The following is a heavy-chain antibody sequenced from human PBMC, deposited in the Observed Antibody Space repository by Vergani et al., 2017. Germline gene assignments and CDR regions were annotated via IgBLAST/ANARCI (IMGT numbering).Heavy chain of an antibody. Sequence: QVQLQESGPGLVKPSETLSLTCAVSGFSIDNGYYWDWIRQPPGKGLEWIGSIYRTGRTHFNPSLKSRVTISVDTSNNHFSLRLNSLTAADTAVYYCAIRSGIVYDIFSVTQYFFDFWGQGTLVTVSS. CDR1: GFSIDNGYY. D-gene: IGHD3-9*01. J-gene: IGHJ4*02. V-gene: IGHV4-38-2*01. CDR2: IYRTGRT. CDR3: AIRSGIVYDIFSVTQYFFDF.